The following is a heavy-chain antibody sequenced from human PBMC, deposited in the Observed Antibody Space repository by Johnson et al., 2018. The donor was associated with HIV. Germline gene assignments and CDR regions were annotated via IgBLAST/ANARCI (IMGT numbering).Heavy chain of an antibody. CDR3: AKGVAARPWAFDI. Sequence: QVQLVESGGGVVQPGGSLRLSCAASGFTFSSYGMHWVRQAPGKGLEWVAFIRYDGSNEYYGDAVRGRFIISRDSSKSALYLQMNSLRAGDTAVYYCAKGVAARPWAFDIWGQGTMVTVSS. D-gene: IGHD6-6*01. J-gene: IGHJ3*02. V-gene: IGHV3-30*02. CDR2: IRYDGSNE. CDR1: GFTFSSYG.